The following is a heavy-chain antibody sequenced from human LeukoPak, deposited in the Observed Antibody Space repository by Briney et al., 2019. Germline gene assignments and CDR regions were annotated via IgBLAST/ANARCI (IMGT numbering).Heavy chain of an antibody. J-gene: IGHJ4*02. CDR3: ARDLELFPFDY. Sequence: VNLGGSLRLSCAASGFTFSSYSMNWVRQAPGKGLEWVSSISSSSSYIYYADSVKGRFTISRDNAKNSLNLQMNSLRAEDTAVYYCARDLELFPFDYWGQGTLVTVSS. CDR2: ISSSSSYI. D-gene: IGHD3-10*01. V-gene: IGHV3-21*01. CDR1: GFTFSSYS.